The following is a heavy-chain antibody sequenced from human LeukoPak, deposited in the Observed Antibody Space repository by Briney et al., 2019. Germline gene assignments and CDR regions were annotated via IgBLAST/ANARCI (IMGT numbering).Heavy chain of an antibody. CDR3: ARDLYCSSTSCYKDWFDP. D-gene: IGHD2-2*02. J-gene: IGHJ5*02. CDR1: VYTFTGYC. CDR2: INPNSGGT. V-gene: IGHV1-2*02. Sequence: ASVKVSCKASVYTFTGYCMHWVRQATGQGLEWMGWINPNSGGTNYAQKFQGRVTMTRDTSISTAYMELSRLRSDDTAVYYCARDLYCSSTSCYKDWFDPWGQGTLVTVSS.